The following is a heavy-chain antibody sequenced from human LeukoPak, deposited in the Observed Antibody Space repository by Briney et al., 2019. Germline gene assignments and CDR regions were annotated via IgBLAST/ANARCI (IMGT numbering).Heavy chain of an antibody. CDR3: ARDRGGDAIMITFGELFDY. V-gene: IGHV1-46*01. CDR2: INPSGGST. Sequence: PWASVKVSCKASGYTFTSYYMHWVRQAPGQGLEWMGIINPSGGSTSYAEKFQGRVTMTRDTSTSTVYMELSSLRSQDTAVYYCARDRGGDAIMITFGELFDYWGQGTLVTVSS. J-gene: IGHJ4*02. CDR1: GYTFTSYY. D-gene: IGHD3-16*01.